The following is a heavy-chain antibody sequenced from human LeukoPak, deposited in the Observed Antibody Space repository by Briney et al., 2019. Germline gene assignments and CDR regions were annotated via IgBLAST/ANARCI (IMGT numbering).Heavy chain of an antibody. V-gene: IGHV4-59*01. CDR2: IYYSGST. CDR1: GGSISSYY. CDR3: ARAAAVTGAFRDNWFDP. D-gene: IGHD6-19*01. Sequence: SETLSLTCSVSGGSISSYYWSWIRQPPGKGLEWIGYIYYSGSTNYNPSLKSRVTISVDTSKNQFSLKLSSVTAADTAVYYCARAAAVTGAFRDNWFDPWGQGSLVTVSS. J-gene: IGHJ5*02.